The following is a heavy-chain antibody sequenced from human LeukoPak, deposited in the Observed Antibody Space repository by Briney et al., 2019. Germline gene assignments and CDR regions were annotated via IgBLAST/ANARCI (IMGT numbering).Heavy chain of an antibody. CDR3: ARGARTWGVVTAYFDY. J-gene: IGHJ4*02. CDR2: ISYDGSNK. CDR1: GFTFSSYG. V-gene: IGHV3-30*03. D-gene: IGHD2-21*02. Sequence: PGGSLRLSCAASGFTFSSYGMHWVRQAPGKGLEWVAVISYDGSNKYYADSVKGRFTISRDNSKNTLYLQMNSLRAEDTAVYYCARGARTWGVVTAYFDYWGQGTLVTVSS.